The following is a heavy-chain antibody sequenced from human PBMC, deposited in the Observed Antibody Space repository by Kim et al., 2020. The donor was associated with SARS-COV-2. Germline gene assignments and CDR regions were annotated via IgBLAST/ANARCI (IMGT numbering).Heavy chain of an antibody. D-gene: IGHD1-26*01. J-gene: IGHJ4*02. CDR1: GFTFSIYG. Sequence: GGSLRLSCAASGFTFSIYGMNWVRQAPGKGLEWVSSISSNSSYIYYADSVKGRFTISRDNAKNSLYLQMNSLRAEDTAVYYCARDWGGYSGSYPETVDYWGQGTLVTVSS. CDR3: ARDWGGYSGSYPETVDY. CDR2: ISSNSSYI. V-gene: IGHV3-21*01.